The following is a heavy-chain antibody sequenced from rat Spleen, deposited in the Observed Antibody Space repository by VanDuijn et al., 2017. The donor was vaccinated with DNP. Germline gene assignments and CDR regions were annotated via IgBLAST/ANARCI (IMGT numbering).Heavy chain of an antibody. J-gene: IGHJ4*01. CDR2: IKPDGGDT. Sequence: EVELVETGGGLVQPGRSLKLSCVTSGFPFSNYWMYWIRRAPGKGLEWVASIKPDGGDTDYSDSVKGRFTISRDNAESTGYLLMNSLRSEDTATYYCATFEGRDAWGRGTSVTVSS. V-gene: IGHV5-58*01. D-gene: IGHD1-11*01. CDR3: ATFEGRDA. CDR1: GFPFSNYW.